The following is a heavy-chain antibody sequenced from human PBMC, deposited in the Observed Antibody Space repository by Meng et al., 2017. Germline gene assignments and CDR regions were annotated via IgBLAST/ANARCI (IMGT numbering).Heavy chain of an antibody. D-gene: IGHD5-18*01. J-gene: IGHJ5*02. CDR3: ARGGYSYGLWFDP. CDR1: GGTLRSSA. CDR2: IIPIFGTA. Sequence: VGLVQSWAVVKRPGCSVMVCCKAHGGTLRSSAISWVRQAPGQGLEWMGWIIPIFGTANYAQKFQGRVTITADESTSKAYMELSSLRSEDTAVYYCARGGYSYGLWFDPWGQGTLVTVSS. V-gene: IGHV1-69*01.